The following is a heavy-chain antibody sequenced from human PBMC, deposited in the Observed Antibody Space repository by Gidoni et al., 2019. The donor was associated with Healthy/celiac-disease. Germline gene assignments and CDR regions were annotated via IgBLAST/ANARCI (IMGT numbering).Heavy chain of an antibody. J-gene: IGHJ6*02. V-gene: IGHV1-46*01. D-gene: IGHD3-3*01. CDR2: INPSGGST. Sequence: QVQLVQSGAEVKKPGASVKVSCKASGYTFTSYYMHWVRQAPGQGLEWMGIINPSGGSTSYAQKFQGRVTMTRDTSTSTVYMELSSLRSEDTAVYYCARAGGQRITIFGVVIMPGMDVWGQGTTVTVSS. CDR1: GYTFTSYY. CDR3: ARAGGQRITIFGVVIMPGMDV.